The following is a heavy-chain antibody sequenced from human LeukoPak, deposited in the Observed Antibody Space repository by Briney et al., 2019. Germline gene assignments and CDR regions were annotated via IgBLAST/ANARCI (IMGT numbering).Heavy chain of an antibody. V-gene: IGHV4-4*02. CDR1: GGSISSTNW. CDR3: SREGGAFSPFDD. CDR2: ISLSGFT. J-gene: IGHJ4*02. D-gene: IGHD1-26*01. Sequence: SETLSLTCGVSGGSISSTNWWSWFRQPPGQGLEWIGEISLSGFTNYNPSLKSRVTMSLDKSKYHLSLNLTSVTAADTAVYYCSREGGAFSPFDDWGQGTLVTVSS.